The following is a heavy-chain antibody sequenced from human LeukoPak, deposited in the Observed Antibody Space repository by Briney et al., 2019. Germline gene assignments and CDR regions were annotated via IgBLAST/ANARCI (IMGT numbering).Heavy chain of an antibody. Sequence: SETLSLTCAVYGGSFSGYYWSWIRQPPGKGLEWIGEINHSGGTNYNPSLKSRVTTSVDTSKNQFSLKLSSVTAADTAVYYCARAASRVGGMDVWGQGTTVIVSS. D-gene: IGHD3-3*01. V-gene: IGHV4-34*01. J-gene: IGHJ6*02. CDR2: INHSGGT. CDR1: GGSFSGYY. CDR3: ARAASRVGGMDV.